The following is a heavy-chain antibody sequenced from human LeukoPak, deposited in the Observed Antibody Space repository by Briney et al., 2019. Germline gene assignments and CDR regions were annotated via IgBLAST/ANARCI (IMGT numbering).Heavy chain of an antibody. CDR1: GFTFSSYS. Sequence: KTGGSLRLSCAASGFTFSSYSMNWVRQAPGKGLEWVSSISSSSSYIYYADSVKGRFTISRDNAKNSLYLQMSSLRAEDTAVYYCAKDLENRLENFDYWGQGTLVTVSS. D-gene: IGHD3-3*01. V-gene: IGHV3-21*04. CDR3: AKDLENRLENFDY. J-gene: IGHJ4*02. CDR2: ISSSSSYI.